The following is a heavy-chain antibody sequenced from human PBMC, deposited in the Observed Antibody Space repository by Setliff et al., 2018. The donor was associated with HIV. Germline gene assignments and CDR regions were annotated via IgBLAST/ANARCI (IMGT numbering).Heavy chain of an antibody. CDR1: GVSISGCSYY. V-gene: IGHV4-39*02. CDR3: ARPLTSSYNFGGDAFGI. D-gene: IGHD3-16*01. J-gene: IGHJ3*02. Sequence: SETLSLTCTVSGVSISGCSYYWGWIRQSPGMGLEWIGSFHHSGSTSYNPFISSRVTISIDTSKNHFSLKFTSVTAADTAVYYCARPLTSSYNFGGDAFGIWGQGTMVTVSS. CDR2: FHHSGST.